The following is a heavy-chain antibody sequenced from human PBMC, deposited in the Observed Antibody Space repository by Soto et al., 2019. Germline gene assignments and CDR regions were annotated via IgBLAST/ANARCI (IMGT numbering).Heavy chain of an antibody. CDR2: IYYSGST. CDR1: GGSISSGDYY. Sequence: SETLSLTCTVSGGSISSGDYYWSWIRQPPGKGLEWIGYIYYSGSTYYNPSLKSRVTISVDTSKNQFSLKLSSVTAADTAVYYCAREYCSGGSCHQFDYWGQGTLVTVSS. J-gene: IGHJ4*02. V-gene: IGHV4-30-4*01. CDR3: AREYCSGGSCHQFDY. D-gene: IGHD2-15*01.